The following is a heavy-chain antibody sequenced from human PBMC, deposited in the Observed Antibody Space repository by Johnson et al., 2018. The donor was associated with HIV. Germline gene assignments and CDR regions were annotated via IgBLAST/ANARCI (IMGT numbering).Heavy chain of an antibody. CDR1: GFTFSSYG. V-gene: IGHV3-33*06. Sequence: VESGGGVVQPGRSLRLSCAASGFTFSSYGMHWVRQAPGKGLEWVAVIWYDGTNNYYAESVKGRFTISRDNSKSTLSRQMNSLRAEDTAVYYCAKERSWAFDIWGQGTMVTVS. J-gene: IGHJ3*02. CDR2: IWYDGTNN. CDR3: AKERSWAFDI. D-gene: IGHD7-27*01.